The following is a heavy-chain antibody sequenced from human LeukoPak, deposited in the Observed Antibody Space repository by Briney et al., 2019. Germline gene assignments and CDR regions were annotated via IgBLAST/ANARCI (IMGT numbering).Heavy chain of an antibody. CDR1: GFTFSSYA. D-gene: IGHD3-22*01. Sequence: SGGSLRLSCAASGFTFSSYAMSWVRQAPGKGLEWVSAISSSGGSTYYADSVKGRFTISRDNSKNTLYLQMNSLRAEDTAVYYCARGGSYYYDSSGAGESEYWGQGTLVTVSS. V-gene: IGHV3-23*01. CDR2: ISSSGGST. J-gene: IGHJ4*02. CDR3: ARGGSYYYDSSGAGESEY.